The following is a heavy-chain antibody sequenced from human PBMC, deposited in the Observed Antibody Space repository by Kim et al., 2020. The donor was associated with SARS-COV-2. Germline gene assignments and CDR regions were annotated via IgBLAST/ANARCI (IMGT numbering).Heavy chain of an antibody. CDR2: INHSGST. CDR3: ARGLGVVVTPYYFDY. V-gene: IGHV4-34*01. CDR1: GGSFSGYY. Sequence: SETLSLTCAVYGGSFSGYYWSWIRQPPGKGLEWIGEINHSGSTNYNPSLKSRVTISVDTSKNQFSLKLSSVTAADTAVYYCARGLGVVVTPYYFDYWGQGTLVTVSS. J-gene: IGHJ4*02. D-gene: IGHD3-22*01.